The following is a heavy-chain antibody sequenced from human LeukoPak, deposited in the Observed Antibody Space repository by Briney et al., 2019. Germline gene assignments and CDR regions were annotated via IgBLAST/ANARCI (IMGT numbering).Heavy chain of an antibody. Sequence: ASVKVSCKASGGTFSSYAISWVRQAPGQGLEWMGRIIPILGIANYAQKFQGRVTITADKSTSTAYMELSSLRSEDTAVYYCAGLSPASYDFWSVTPRSYYYGMDVWGQGTTVTVSS. CDR2: IIPILGIA. V-gene: IGHV1-69*04. CDR1: GGTFSSYA. J-gene: IGHJ6*02. CDR3: AGLSPASYDFWSVTPRSYYYGMDV. D-gene: IGHD3-3*01.